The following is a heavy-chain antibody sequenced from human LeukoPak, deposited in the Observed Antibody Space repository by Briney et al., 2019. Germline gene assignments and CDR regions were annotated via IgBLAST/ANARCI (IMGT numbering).Heavy chain of an antibody. CDR2: INPSSGGT. V-gene: IGHV1-2*02. Sequence: GASVKVSCKASGYTFTGYYMHWVRQAPGQGLEWMGWINPSSGGTNYAQKFQGRVTMTRDTSISTAYMELSRLRSDDTAVYYCARDRGVDYCSGGSCSHYYYYMDVWGKGTTVTISS. D-gene: IGHD2-15*01. J-gene: IGHJ6*03. CDR1: GYTFTGYY. CDR3: ARDRGVDYCSGGSCSHYYYYMDV.